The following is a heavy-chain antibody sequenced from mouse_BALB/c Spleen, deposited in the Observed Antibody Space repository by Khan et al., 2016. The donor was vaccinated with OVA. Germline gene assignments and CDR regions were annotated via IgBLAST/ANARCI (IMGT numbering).Heavy chain of an antibody. V-gene: IGHV2-9*02. CDR1: GFSLTTYG. Sequence: QVQLKESGPGLVAPSQTLFITCTVSGFSLTTYGVHWVRQPPGKGLEWLGVIWAGGSTNYNSALMSRLSIIKDNSKSQVFLKMNSLQTDDTAIYYCARPYYGSAWFAYWGQGTLVTVSA. CDR3: ARPYYGSAWFAY. D-gene: IGHD1-1*01. J-gene: IGHJ3*01. CDR2: IWAGGST.